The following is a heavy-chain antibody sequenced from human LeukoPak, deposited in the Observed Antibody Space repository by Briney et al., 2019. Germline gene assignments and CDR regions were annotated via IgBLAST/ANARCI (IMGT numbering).Heavy chain of an antibody. CDR3: ASNNGGSHSSS. CDR1: GFTFSSSW. CDR2: INGDGSNI. V-gene: IGHV3-74*01. Sequence: GGSLRLSCAASGFTFSSSWMHWVRQVPGKGLVWVSRINGDGSNIAYADSVRGRFTISRDNAKNTLYLQMNSLRADDTAVYFCASNNGGSHSSSWGQGTLVTVSS. J-gene: IGHJ4*02. D-gene: IGHD6-13*01.